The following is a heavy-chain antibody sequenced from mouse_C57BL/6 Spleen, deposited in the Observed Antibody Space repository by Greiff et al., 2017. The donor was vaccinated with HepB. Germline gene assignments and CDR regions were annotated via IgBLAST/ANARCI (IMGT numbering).Heavy chain of an antibody. Sequence: DVKLVESGGGLVKPGGSLKLSCAASGFTFSSYAMSWVRQTPEKRLEWVATISDGGSYTYYPDNVKGRFTISRDNAKNNLYLQMSHLKSEDTAMYYCARERIYYDYAMDYWGQGTSVTVSS. D-gene: IGHD2-4*01. J-gene: IGHJ4*01. CDR2: ISDGGSYT. CDR1: GFTFSSYA. V-gene: IGHV5-4*01. CDR3: ARERIYYDYAMDY.